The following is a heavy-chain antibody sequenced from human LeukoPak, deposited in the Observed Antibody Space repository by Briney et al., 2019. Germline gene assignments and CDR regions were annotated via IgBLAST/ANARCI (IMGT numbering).Heavy chain of an antibody. CDR1: GFTFSSYA. CDR3: ARRARTNFWSGYLFDY. V-gene: IGHV3-23*01. D-gene: IGHD3-3*01. Sequence: GGSLRLSCAASGFTFSSYAMSWVRQAPGRGLEWVSAISGSGGSTYYADSVKGRFTISRDNAKNSLYLQMNSLRAEDTAVYYCARRARTNFWSGYLFDYWGQGTLVTVSS. CDR2: ISGSGGST. J-gene: IGHJ4*02.